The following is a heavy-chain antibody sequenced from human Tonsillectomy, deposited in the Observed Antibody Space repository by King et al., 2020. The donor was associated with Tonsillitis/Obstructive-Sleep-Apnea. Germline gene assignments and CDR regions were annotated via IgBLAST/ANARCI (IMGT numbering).Heavy chain of an antibody. V-gene: IGHV4-34*01. CDR1: GGSFSGYY. D-gene: IGHD2-15*01. Sequence: VQLPQWGAGLLKPSETLSLTCAVSGGSFSGYYWSWIRQPPGKGLEWIGEINHSGSTNYNPSLKNRVTISLDTSKNQFSLKLSSVTAADTAVYYCARQHIVVVVAADAFDIWGQGTMVTVSS. CDR3: ARQHIVVVVAADAFDI. J-gene: IGHJ3*02. CDR2: INHSGST.